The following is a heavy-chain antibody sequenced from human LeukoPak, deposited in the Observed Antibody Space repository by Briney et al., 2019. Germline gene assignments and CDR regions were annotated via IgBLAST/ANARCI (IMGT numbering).Heavy chain of an antibody. CDR1: GCTFSSYA. CDR2: ISGSGDYT. J-gene: IGHJ4*02. D-gene: IGHD3-22*01. CDR3: AKAGSSGYRYYFDY. Sequence: GGSLRLSCAASGCTFSSYAMSWVRQAPGKGLEWVSAISGSGDYTYYTDSVKGRFTMSRDNSKNTLYLVMNSLRAEDTAEYYCAKAGSSGYRYYFDYWGQGALVTVSS. V-gene: IGHV3-23*01.